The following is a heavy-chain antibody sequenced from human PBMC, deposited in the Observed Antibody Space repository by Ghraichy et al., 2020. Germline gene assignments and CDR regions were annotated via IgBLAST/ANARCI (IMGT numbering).Heavy chain of an antibody. D-gene: IGHD3-10*01. Sequence: ASVKVSCQASGYSFTDFFIHWVRQAPGQGLEWMGWINPENGATHYAQKFQGRVTMSTDTSINTAYMEVTRLQSDDGAIYYCARVRHRGAAPDDHWGQGTLVTVSS. CDR1: GYSFTDFF. CDR3: ARVRHRGAAPDDH. V-gene: IGHV1-2*02. J-gene: IGHJ4*02. CDR2: INPENGAT.